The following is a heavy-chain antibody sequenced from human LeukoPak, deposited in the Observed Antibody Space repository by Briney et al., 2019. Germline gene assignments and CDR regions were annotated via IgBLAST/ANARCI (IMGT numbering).Heavy chain of an antibody. CDR2: IGWDDDK. J-gene: IGHJ6*03. V-gene: IGHV2-70*04. D-gene: IGHD3-16*01. Sequence: PGPALVKPTQTLTLTCSFSGFSLSTSGMRVSWIRQAPGKALEWLARIGWDDDKYYSTFLETRLTISKDTSKNQVVLTVTNVDPADTATYYCARFPGGHDYYYYYKDVWGKGTTVTVSS. CDR1: GFSLSTSGMR. CDR3: ARFPGGHDYYYYYKDV.